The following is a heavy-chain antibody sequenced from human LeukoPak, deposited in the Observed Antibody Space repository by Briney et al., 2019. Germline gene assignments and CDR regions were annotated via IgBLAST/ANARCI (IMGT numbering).Heavy chain of an antibody. CDR1: GGSISRYY. V-gene: IGHV4-59*01. CDR2: IYYSGST. J-gene: IGHJ3*02. CDR3: ARSVRSQQDAFDI. Sequence: PSETLSLTCTVSGGSISRYYRSWIRQPPGKGLEWIGYIYYSGSTNYNPSLKSRVTISVDTSKNQFSLQLSSVTAADTAVYYCARSVRSQQDAFDIWGQGTMVTVSS.